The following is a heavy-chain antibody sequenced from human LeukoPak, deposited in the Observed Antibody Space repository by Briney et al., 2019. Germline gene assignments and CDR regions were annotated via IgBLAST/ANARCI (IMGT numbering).Heavy chain of an antibody. D-gene: IGHD2-2*01. CDR2: IYYSGST. CDR3: ARGEAIGWFDP. CDR1: GSSISSGDYY. Sequence: SETLSLTCTVSGSSISSGDYYWSWIRQPPGKGLEWIGYIYYSGSTYYNPSLKSRVTISVDTSKNQFSLKLSSVTAADTAVYYCARGEAIGWFDPWGQGTLVTVSS. J-gene: IGHJ5*02. V-gene: IGHV4-30-4*01.